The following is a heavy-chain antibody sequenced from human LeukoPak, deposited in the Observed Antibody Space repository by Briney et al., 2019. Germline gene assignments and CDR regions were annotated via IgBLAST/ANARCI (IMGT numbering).Heavy chain of an antibody. CDR3: ARQTAMGRSGDY. D-gene: IGHD5-18*01. Sequence: GESLKITCKASGYSFTSYWIGWVRQMPGKGLEWMGIIDPSDSETRYTPSFQGQVTISVDKSLTTADLQWNSLKASDTAMYYCARQTAMGRSGDYWGQGTLVTVSS. V-gene: IGHV5-51*01. CDR2: IDPSDSET. CDR1: GYSFTSYW. J-gene: IGHJ4*02.